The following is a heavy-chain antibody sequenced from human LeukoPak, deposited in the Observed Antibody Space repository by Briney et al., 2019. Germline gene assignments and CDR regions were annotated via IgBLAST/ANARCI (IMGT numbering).Heavy chain of an antibody. CDR2: ISGSGGST. Sequence: GGSLRLSCAASGFTFSSYAMSWVRQAPGKGLEWVSVISGSGGSTYLADSVKGRFTISRDNSKNTLYVQMNSLRAEDTAVYYCAKVYYGSGSYGDYYYYYMDVWGKGTTVTVSS. CDR1: GFTFSSYA. J-gene: IGHJ6*03. CDR3: AKVYYGSGSYGDYYYYYMDV. D-gene: IGHD3-10*01. V-gene: IGHV3-23*01.